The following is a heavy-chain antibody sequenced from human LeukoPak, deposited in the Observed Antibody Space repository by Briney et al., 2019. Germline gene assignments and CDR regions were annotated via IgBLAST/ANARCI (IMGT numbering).Heavy chain of an antibody. J-gene: IGHJ4*02. V-gene: IGHV4-34*01. CDR1: GGSFSGYY. CDR2: INHSGST. CDR3: ARGRRYFDY. Sequence: SETLSLTCAVYGGSFSGYYWSWIRQPPGKGLEWIGEINHSGSTNYNPSLKSRVTISVDTSKNQFSLKLSSVTAADTAVYYCARGRRYFDYWGQGTLVTVSS.